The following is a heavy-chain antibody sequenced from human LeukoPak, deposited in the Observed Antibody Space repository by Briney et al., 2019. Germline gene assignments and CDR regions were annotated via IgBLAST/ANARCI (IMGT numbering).Heavy chain of an antibody. Sequence: TGGSLRLSCAASGFIFSTYSMNWVRQAPGKGLEWVSSIGSSSSYIYYADSVKGRFTISRDNSKNTLYLQMNSLRAEDTAVYYCATFTVTTSDFDYWGQGTLVTVSS. CDR3: ATFTVTTSDFDY. CDR1: GFIFSTYS. CDR2: IGSSSSYI. V-gene: IGHV3-21*01. D-gene: IGHD4-17*01. J-gene: IGHJ4*02.